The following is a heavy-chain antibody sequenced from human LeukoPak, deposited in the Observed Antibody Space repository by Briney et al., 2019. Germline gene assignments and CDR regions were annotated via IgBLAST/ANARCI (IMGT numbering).Heavy chain of an antibody. CDR1: GYTFTRYY. CDR2: INPNSGGT. J-gene: IGHJ4*02. V-gene: IGHV1-2*06. D-gene: IGHD3-9*01. Sequence: GASVKVSCKASGYTFTRYYMHWVRQAPGQGLEWMGRINPNSGGTNYAQKFQGRVTMTRDTSISTAYMELSRLRSDDTAVYYCARDYDILTGYLELDYWGQGTLVTVSS. CDR3: ARDYDILTGYLELDY.